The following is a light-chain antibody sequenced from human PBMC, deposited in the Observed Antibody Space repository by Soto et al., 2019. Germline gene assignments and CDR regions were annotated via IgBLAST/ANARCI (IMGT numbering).Light chain of an antibody. CDR1: QSISSY. CDR3: QQRPSWT. CDR2: DAS. V-gene: IGKV3-11*01. Sequence: EIVLTQSPATLSLSPGERATLSCRASQSISSYLAWYQQKPGQAPRLLIYDASNRATGIPARFSGSGSETDFTLTISSLEPEDFAVYYCQQRPSWTFGQGTKVEI. J-gene: IGKJ1*01.